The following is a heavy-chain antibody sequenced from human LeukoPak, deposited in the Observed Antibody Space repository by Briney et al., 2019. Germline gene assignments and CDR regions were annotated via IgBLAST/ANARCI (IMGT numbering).Heavy chain of an antibody. J-gene: IGHJ6*01. CDR1: GFSVGDHA. CDR3: SRGSIELWVHNGMDV. CDR2: IRSNAYRGTT. D-gene: IGHD5-18*01. Sequence: GGSLRLSCTGSGFSVGDHAMSWVRQAPGEGLEGVGFIRSNAYRGTTEYAASVKGRFTISRDDPNNIAYLQMNSLKTEDTAVYYCSRGSIELWVHNGMDVWGQGTT. V-gene: IGHV3-49*04.